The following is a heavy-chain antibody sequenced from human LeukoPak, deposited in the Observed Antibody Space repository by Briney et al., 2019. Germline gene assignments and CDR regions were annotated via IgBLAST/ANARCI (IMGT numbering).Heavy chain of an antibody. V-gene: IGHV4-59*08. Sequence: SETLSLTCTVSGGSISSYYWSWIRQPPGKGVEWIGYIYYSGSTNYNPSLKSRVTISVDTSKNQFSLKLSSVTAADTAVYYCARQLERPAYNWFDPWGQGTLVTVSS. J-gene: IGHJ5*02. CDR3: ARQLERPAYNWFDP. D-gene: IGHD1-1*01. CDR2: IYYSGST. CDR1: GGSISSYY.